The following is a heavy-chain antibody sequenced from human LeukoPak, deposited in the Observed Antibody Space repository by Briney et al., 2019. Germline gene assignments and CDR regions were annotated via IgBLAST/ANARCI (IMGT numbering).Heavy chain of an antibody. CDR3: ARDFVGYYPNWFDP. D-gene: IGHD3-22*01. CDR2: INPNSGGT. CDR1: GYTFTGYY. Sequence: ASVKVSCKASGYTFTGYYMHWVRQAPGQGLEWMGWINPNSGGTNYAQKFQGRVTMTRDTSISTAYMELSRLRSDDTAVYYCARDFVGYYPNWFDPWGQGTLVTVSP. V-gene: IGHV1-2*02. J-gene: IGHJ5*02.